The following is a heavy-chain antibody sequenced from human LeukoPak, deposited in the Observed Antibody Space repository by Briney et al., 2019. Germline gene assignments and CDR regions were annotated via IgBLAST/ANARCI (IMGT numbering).Heavy chain of an antibody. D-gene: IGHD5-18*01. V-gene: IGHV4-4*02. Sequence: SETLSLTCTVSGDSINSLDLWSWVRQPPGKGLEWIGEMYLSGTTHSNPSVKSRVTISIDKSKNQFFLNLSSVTAADTAVYYCARVGHTAMADWGQGTLVTVSS. CDR2: MYLSGTT. CDR3: ARVGHTAMAD. CDR1: GDSINSLDL. J-gene: IGHJ4*02.